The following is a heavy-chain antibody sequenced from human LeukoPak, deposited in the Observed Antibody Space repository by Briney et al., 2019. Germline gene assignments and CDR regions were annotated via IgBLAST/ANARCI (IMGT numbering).Heavy chain of an antibody. CDR3: GRFGDEAAVDY. J-gene: IGHJ4*02. Sequence: GGPLRLSCAPPGFSFSPSWMTWAPQAAGKGLEWVANIEPAGSETYYVDPVKGRFTISRDNAKNLLYLQMNSLRAEDTAVYYCGRFGDEAAVDYWGQGTLVTVSS. V-gene: IGHV3-7*01. CDR2: IEPAGSET. CDR1: GFSFSPSW. D-gene: IGHD3-10*01.